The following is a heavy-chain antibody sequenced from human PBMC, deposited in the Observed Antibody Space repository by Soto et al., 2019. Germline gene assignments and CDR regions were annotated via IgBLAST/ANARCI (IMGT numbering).Heavy chain of an antibody. CDR2: IYYSGST. V-gene: IGHV4-30-4*01. J-gene: IGHJ5*02. Sequence: SETLSLTCTVSGGSISSGDYYWSWIRQPPGKGLEWIGYIYYSGSTYYNPSLKSRVTISVDTSKNQFSLKLSSVTAADTAVYYCARDLWRPGWATPRAEFDPWGQGTLVTVSS. CDR3: ARDLWRPGWATPRAEFDP. D-gene: IGHD1-1*01. CDR1: GGSISSGDYY.